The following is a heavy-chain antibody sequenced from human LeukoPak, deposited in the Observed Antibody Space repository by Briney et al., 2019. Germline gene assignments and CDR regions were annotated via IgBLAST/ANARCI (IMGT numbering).Heavy chain of an antibody. Sequence: GGSLRLSCAASGFTFSTYGMHWVRQAPGKGLAWVAVIWDDGTNKYYADSVKGQFTISRDNSKNTLYLQMNSLRAEDTAVYYCAKDRGWLRLGAYYFDYWGQGTLVTVSS. CDR3: AKDRGWLRLGAYYFDY. V-gene: IGHV3-30*02. CDR2: IWDDGTNK. J-gene: IGHJ4*02. D-gene: IGHD5-12*01. CDR1: GFTFSTYG.